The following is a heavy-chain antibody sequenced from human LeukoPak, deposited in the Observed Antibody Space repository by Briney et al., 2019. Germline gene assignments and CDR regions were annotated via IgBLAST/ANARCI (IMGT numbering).Heavy chain of an antibody. D-gene: IGHD6-13*01. CDR2: IRYDGSNK. Sequence: QPGGSLRLSCAASGFTFSSYGMHWVRQAPGKGLEWVAFIRYDGSNKYYADSVKGRFTISRDNSKNTLYLQMHSLRAEDTAVYYCAKNWVASSWFNWFDPWGQGTLVTVSS. J-gene: IGHJ5*02. CDR3: AKNWVASSWFNWFDP. CDR1: GFTFSSYG. V-gene: IGHV3-30*02.